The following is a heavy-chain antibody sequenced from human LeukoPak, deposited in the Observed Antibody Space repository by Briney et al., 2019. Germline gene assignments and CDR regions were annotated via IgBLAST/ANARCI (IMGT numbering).Heavy chain of an antibody. CDR1: GVTFSDYW. CDR2: IKQDGTAT. J-gene: IGHJ4*02. CDR3: AKAHRVAVAGEFDS. Sequence: GGSLRLSCAASGVTFSDYWMSWVRQAPGKGLEWVAHIKQDGTATYFVDSVEGRFTISRDNTKNSLYLQMNSLRVEDTAVYFCAKAHRVAVAGEFDSWGQGTLVTVSS. D-gene: IGHD6-19*01. V-gene: IGHV3-7*03.